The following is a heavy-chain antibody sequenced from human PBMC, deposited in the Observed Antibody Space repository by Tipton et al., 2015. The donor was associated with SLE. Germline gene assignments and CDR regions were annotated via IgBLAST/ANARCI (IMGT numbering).Heavy chain of an antibody. CDR2: IYYSGST. CDR1: GGSISSSSYY. V-gene: IGHV4-39*07. J-gene: IGHJ4*02. CDR3: TRAEYSAYDVTQFDL. Sequence: TLSLTCTVSGGSISSSSYYWGWIRQPPGKGLEWIGSIYYSGSTYYNPSLKSRVTISVDTAKNQFSLSLTSVTAADTAVYFCTRAEYSAYDVTQFDLWGQGILLTVSS. D-gene: IGHD5-12*01.